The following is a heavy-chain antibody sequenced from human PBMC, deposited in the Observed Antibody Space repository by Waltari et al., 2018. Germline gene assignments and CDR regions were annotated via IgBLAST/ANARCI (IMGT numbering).Heavy chain of an antibody. V-gene: IGHV4-59*11. Sequence: QVQLQESGPGLVKPSETLSLTCTVSGGSISSHYWSWIRQPPGKGLEWIGYIYYSGSTNYNPSLKSRVTISVDTSKNQFSLKLSSVTAADTAVYYCASLGGSRDYWGQGTLVIVSS. D-gene: IGHD3-16*01. CDR3: ASLGGSRDY. CDR1: GGSISSHY. CDR2: IYYSGST. J-gene: IGHJ4*02.